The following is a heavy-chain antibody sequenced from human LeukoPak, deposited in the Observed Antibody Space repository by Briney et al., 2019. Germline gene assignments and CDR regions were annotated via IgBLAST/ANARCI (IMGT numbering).Heavy chain of an antibody. V-gene: IGHV3-53*01. Sequence: GGSLRLSCAASGFTVSSNYMSWVRQAPGKGLEWVSVIYSGGSTYYADSVKGRFTISRDNSKNTLYLQMNSLRAEDTAVYYCARYYYDSSGYYPWYFDYWGQGTLVTVSS. CDR2: IYSGGST. CDR3: ARYYYDSSGYYPWYFDY. CDR1: GFTVSSNY. D-gene: IGHD3-22*01. J-gene: IGHJ4*02.